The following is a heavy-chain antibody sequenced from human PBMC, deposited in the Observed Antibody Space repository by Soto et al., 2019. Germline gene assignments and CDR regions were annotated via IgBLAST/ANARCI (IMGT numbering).Heavy chain of an antibody. V-gene: IGHV3-23*01. CDR3: ANNYGSGSLYYYYYMDV. CDR2: ISGSGGST. Sequence: EVQLLESGGGLVQPGGSLRLSCAASGFTFSSYAMSWVRQAPGKGLEWVSAISGSGGSTYYVDSVKGRFTISRDNSKNTLYLQMNSLRAEDTAVYYCANNYGSGSLYYYYYMDVWGKGTTVTVSS. J-gene: IGHJ6*03. CDR1: GFTFSSYA. D-gene: IGHD3-10*01.